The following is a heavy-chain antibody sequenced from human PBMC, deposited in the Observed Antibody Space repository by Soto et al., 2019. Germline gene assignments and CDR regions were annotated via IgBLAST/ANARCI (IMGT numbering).Heavy chain of an antibody. J-gene: IGHJ3*02. Sequence: QVQLVESGGGVVQPGRSLRLSCAASGFTFSSYAMHWVRQAPGKGLEWVAVISYDGSNKYYADSVKGRFTISRDNSKNTLYLQMNSLRAEDTAVYYCARELVRWHGAFDIWGQGTMVTVSS. D-gene: IGHD2-15*01. CDR2: ISYDGSNK. V-gene: IGHV3-30-3*01. CDR3: ARELVRWHGAFDI. CDR1: GFTFSSYA.